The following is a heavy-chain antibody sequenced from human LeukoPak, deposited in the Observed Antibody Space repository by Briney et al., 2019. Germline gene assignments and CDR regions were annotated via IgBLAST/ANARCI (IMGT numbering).Heavy chain of an antibody. Sequence: ASVTVSCKASGGTFSSYAISWVRQAPGQGLEWMGGIIPIFGTANYAQKFQGRVTITADESTSTAYMELSSLRSEDTAVYYCATRGDTVVVVPAAIHPRPRYYYYMDVWGKGTTVTVSS. D-gene: IGHD2-2*01. J-gene: IGHJ6*03. V-gene: IGHV1-69*13. CDR2: IIPIFGTA. CDR1: GGTFSSYA. CDR3: ATRGDTVVVVPAAIHPRPRYYYYMDV.